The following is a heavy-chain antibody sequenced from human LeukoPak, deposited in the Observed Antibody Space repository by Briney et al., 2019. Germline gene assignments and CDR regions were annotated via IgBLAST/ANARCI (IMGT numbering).Heavy chain of an antibody. V-gene: IGHV4-4*07. Sequence: SETLSLTCTVSGGSISSYYCSWIRQPAPKGLEWIGRIYTSGSTNYNPPPHSRLTISVDTTTNQLSLNLISLTTAHTTSYYCASFKSRVTMSVDTYKKQFFLKLGSVTAADRDVYYCARGGEDTGMGPLEDYYYCCGMDVWGGGNTVTVSS. CDR1: GGSISSYY. CDR3: ASFKSRVTMSVDTYKKQFFLKLGSVTAADRDVYYCARGGEDTGMGPLEDYYYCCGMDV. D-gene: IGHD5-18*01. J-gene: IGHJ6*04. CDR2: IYTSGST.